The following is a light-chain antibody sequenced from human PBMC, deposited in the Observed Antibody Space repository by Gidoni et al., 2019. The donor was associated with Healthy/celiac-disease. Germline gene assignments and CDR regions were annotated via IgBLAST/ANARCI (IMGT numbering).Light chain of an antibody. CDR3: QQSYSNPQT. CDR1: QSISSY. V-gene: IGKV1-39*01. Sequence: DSQMTQSPSSLSASVGDRVTTTCRASQSISSYLNWYQQKPGKAPKLLNYAASSLQSGVPSRFSGSGSGTDFALTISSLQPEDFATYYCQQSYSNPQTFGGGTKVEIK. CDR2: AAS. J-gene: IGKJ4*01.